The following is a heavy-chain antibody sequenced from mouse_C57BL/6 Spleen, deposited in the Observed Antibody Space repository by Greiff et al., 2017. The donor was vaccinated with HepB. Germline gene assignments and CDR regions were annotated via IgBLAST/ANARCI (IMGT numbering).Heavy chain of an antibody. Sequence: VQLQESGAELVKPGASVKISCKASGYAFSSYWMNWVKQRPGKGLEWIGQIYPGDGDTNYNGKFKGKATLTADKSSSTAYMQLSSLTSEDSAVYFCARYPIYDGYYDYAMDYWGQGTSVTVSS. V-gene: IGHV1-80*01. CDR3: ARYPIYDGYYDYAMDY. J-gene: IGHJ4*01. CDR1: GYAFSSYW. D-gene: IGHD2-3*01. CDR2: IYPGDGDT.